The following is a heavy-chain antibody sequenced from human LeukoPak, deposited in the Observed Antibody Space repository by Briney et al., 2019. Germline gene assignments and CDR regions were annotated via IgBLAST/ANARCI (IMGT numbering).Heavy chain of an antibody. CDR1: GGPIYSYY. D-gene: IGHD3-22*01. CDR2: LYPGVSP. CDR3: ARLRFYDSTGYSPGHYMDV. J-gene: IGHJ6*03. V-gene: IGHV4-4*07. Sequence: PSETLSLTCTVSGGPIYSYYWSWIRQTAGKGLEWIGRLYPGVSPNYNPSLKSRVTMSVDTSKKQFALKLNTVTAADTAVYYCARLRFYDSTGYSPGHYMDVWGKGTTVTDSS.